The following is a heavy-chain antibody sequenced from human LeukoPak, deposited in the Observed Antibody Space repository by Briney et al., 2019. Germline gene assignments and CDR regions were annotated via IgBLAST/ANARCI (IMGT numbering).Heavy chain of an antibody. Sequence: GGSLRLSCAASGFTFSSYSMNWVRQAPGKGLEWVSSISSSSSYIYYADSVKGRFTISRDNAKNSLYLQMNSLRAEDTAVYYCARGVNYDSSGYYYGDAFDIWGQGTMVTVSS. CDR2: ISSSSSYI. J-gene: IGHJ3*02. D-gene: IGHD3-22*01. V-gene: IGHV3-21*01. CDR1: GFTFSSYS. CDR3: ARGVNYDSSGYYYGDAFDI.